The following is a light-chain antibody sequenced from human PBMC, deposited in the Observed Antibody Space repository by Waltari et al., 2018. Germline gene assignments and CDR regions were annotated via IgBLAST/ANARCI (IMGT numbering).Light chain of an antibody. V-gene: IGKV4-1*01. Sequence: DIVMTQSPDSLAVSLGERATINCKSSQNILYSSNNKNYLAWYQQKPGQPPKLLIYWASTRESGVPDRFSGSGSGTDFTLTISSLQAEYVAVYYCQQYYSTPPSLTFGGGTKVEIK. CDR1: QNILYSSNNKNY. CDR3: QQYYSTPPSLT. J-gene: IGKJ4*01. CDR2: WAS.